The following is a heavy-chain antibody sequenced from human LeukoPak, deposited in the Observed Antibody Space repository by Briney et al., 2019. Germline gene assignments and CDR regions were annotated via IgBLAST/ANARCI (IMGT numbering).Heavy chain of an antibody. CDR3: ARGYCSSTSCRSYYYYYMDV. J-gene: IGHJ6*03. V-gene: IGHV1-18*01. CDR1: GYTFTSYG. CDR2: ISAYNGNT. D-gene: IGHD2-2*01. Sequence: ASVTVSCKASGYTFTSYGISWVRQAPGQGLEWMGWISAYNGNTNYAQKLQGRVTMTTDTSTSTAYMELRGLRSDDTAVYYCARGYCSSTSCRSYYYYYMDVWGKGTTVTVSS.